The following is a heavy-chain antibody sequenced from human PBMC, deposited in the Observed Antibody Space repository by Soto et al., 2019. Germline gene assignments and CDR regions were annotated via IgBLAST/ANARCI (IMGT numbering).Heavy chain of an antibody. D-gene: IGHD3-22*01. Sequence: ASVKVSCKASGGTFSSYAISWVRQAPGQGLEWMGGIIPIFGTANYAQKFQGRVTITADESTSTAYMELSSLRSEDTAVYYCARYRSDDNPYYFDYWGQGTLVTVSS. CDR1: GGTFSSYA. CDR3: ARYRSDDNPYYFDY. J-gene: IGHJ4*02. V-gene: IGHV1-69*13. CDR2: IIPIFGTA.